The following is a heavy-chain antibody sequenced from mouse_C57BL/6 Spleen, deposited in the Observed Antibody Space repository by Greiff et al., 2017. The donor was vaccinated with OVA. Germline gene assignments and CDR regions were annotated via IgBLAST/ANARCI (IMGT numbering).Heavy chain of an antibody. Sequence: EVKVEESGGGLVKPGGSLKLSCAASGFTFSSYAMSWVRQTPEKRLEWVATISDGGSYTYYPDNVKGRFTISRDNAKNNLYLQMSHLKSEDTAMYYCARSPDYGSSYWYCDVWGTGTTVTVSS. CDR1: GFTFSSYA. CDR2: ISDGGSYT. J-gene: IGHJ1*03. D-gene: IGHD1-1*01. V-gene: IGHV5-4*03. CDR3: ARSPDYGSSYWYCDV.